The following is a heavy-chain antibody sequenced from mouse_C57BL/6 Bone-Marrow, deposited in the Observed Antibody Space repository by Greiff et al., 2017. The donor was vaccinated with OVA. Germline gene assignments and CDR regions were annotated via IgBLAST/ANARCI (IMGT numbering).Heavy chain of an antibody. CDR3: AREDGYWYWYFDV. Sequence: EVQGVESGGGLVKPGGSLKLSCAASGFTFSSYAMSWVRQTPEKRLEWVATISDGGSYTYYPDNVKGRFTISRDNAKNNLYLQMSHLKSEDTAMYYCAREDGYWYWYFDVWGTGTTVTVSS. CDR2: ISDGGSYT. J-gene: IGHJ1*03. D-gene: IGHD2-3*01. CDR1: GFTFSSYA. V-gene: IGHV5-4*01.